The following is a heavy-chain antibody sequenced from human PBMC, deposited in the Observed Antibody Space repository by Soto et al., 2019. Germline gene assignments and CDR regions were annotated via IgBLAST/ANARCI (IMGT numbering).Heavy chain of an antibody. Sequence: QVQLQQWGAGLLKPSETLALTCAVYVGSFSGYYWTWIRQPPGQELEWIGEINHSQSTNYNPSLKSRVTISVDTSKNQFSLNLNSVTAADTAIYYCARALGYTSGHLPIDYWGQGTLVTVSS. CDR2: INHSQST. CDR1: VGSFSGYY. J-gene: IGHJ4*02. V-gene: IGHV4-34*01. D-gene: IGHD1-1*01. CDR3: ARALGYTSGHLPIDY.